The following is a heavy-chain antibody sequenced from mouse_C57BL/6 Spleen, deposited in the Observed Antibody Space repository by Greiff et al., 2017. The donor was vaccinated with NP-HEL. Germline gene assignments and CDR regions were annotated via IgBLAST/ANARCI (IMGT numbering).Heavy chain of an antibody. CDR3: TRGRDGPAWFAY. V-gene: IGHV1-15*01. CDR1: GYTFTDYE. CDR2: IDPETGGT. Sequence: QVQLQQSGAELVRPGASVTLSCKASGYTFTDYEMHWVKQTPVHGLEWIGAIDPETGGTAYNQKFKGKAILTADKSSSTAYMELRSLTSEDSAVYYGTRGRDGPAWFAYWGQGTLVTVSA. J-gene: IGHJ3*01. D-gene: IGHD2-3*01.